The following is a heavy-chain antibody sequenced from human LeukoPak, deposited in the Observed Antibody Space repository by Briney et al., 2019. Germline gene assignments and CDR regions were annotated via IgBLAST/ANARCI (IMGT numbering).Heavy chain of an antibody. Sequence: GGSLRLSCAASGFTFSSYWMHWVRQAPGKGLVWVSRISSDGSSTSYADSVKGRFTISRDNAKNTLYLQMNSLRAEDTAVYYCARGDVSDYWGQGTLVTVSP. D-gene: IGHD5/OR15-5a*01. CDR1: GFTFSSYW. CDR2: ISSDGSST. V-gene: IGHV3-74*01. J-gene: IGHJ4*02. CDR3: ARGDVSDY.